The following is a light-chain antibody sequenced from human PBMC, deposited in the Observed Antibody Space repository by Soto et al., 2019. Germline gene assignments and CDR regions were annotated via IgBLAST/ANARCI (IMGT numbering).Light chain of an antibody. CDR2: WAS. CDR1: QTIFYSSNRKDY. CDR3: QQYSTSPWT. V-gene: IGKV4-1*01. Sequence: DIVMTQSPDSLAVSLGARATINCRSSQTIFYSSNRKDYLAWYQQKPGQPPRVLIYWASTRESGVPDRFSGSGSGADFTLTISNLQADDVAVYYCQQYSTSPWTFGQGTKVEIK. J-gene: IGKJ1*01.